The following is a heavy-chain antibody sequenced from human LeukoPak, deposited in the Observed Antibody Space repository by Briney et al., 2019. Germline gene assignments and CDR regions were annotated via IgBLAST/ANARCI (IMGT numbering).Heavy chain of an antibody. V-gene: IGHV1-2*02. J-gene: IGHJ4*02. CDR2: INPNSGGA. CDR3: ARDRVKSGSYLYFDY. CDR1: GYTFTGYY. Sequence: ASVKVACKASGYTFTGYYMDWVRQAPGQGLEWIGWINPNSGGANYAQKFQGRVTMTRDTSISTAYMELSRLRSDDTAVYYCARDRVKSGSYLYFDYWGQGTLVTVSS. D-gene: IGHD1-26*01.